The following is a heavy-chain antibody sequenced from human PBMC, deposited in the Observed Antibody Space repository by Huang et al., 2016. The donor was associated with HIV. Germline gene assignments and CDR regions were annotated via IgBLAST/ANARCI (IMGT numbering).Heavy chain of an antibody. J-gene: IGHJ6*02. Sequence: QLQLQESGPGLVKPSETLSLTCTVSGVSLSNSRYYWGWLRQPPGKGLEYLGSIYFSGCTYYNPSLKCRITMSIDSSKNQCSLKLNSVTAADTAVYYCSRQDENGDCAGDCSNHYYFGLDVWGHGTTVTVS. CDR3: SRQDENGDCAGDCSNHYYFGLDV. D-gene: IGHD2-21*02. CDR1: GVSLSNSRYY. CDR2: IYFSGCT. V-gene: IGHV4-39*01.